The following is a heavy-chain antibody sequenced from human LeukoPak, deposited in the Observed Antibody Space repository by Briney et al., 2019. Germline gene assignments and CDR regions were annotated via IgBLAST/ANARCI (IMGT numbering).Heavy chain of an antibody. V-gene: IGHV3-7*05. CDR1: GFTFRRYW. J-gene: IGHJ5*02. CDR3: VRGSSGTAVRGISWAWFDP. Sequence: GSLRLSCAASGFTFRRYWMSWVRQAPGKGLELVANIKPGGSETYYVDSVKGRFTISRDNAKNSLYLQMNSLRPEDTAVYYCVRGSSGTAVRGISWAWFDPWGQGTLVTVSS. CDR2: IKPGGSET. D-gene: IGHD3-10*01.